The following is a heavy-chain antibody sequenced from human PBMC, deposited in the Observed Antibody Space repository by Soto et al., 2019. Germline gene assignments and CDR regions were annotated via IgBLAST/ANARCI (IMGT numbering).Heavy chain of an antibody. J-gene: IGHJ4*02. V-gene: IGHV4-31*03. D-gene: IGHD5-12*01. Sequence: SETLSLTCTVSGGSISSGGYYWSWILQHPGKGLEWIGYVYYSGSTYYNPSLKSRVTISVDTSKNQFSLKLSSVTAADTAVYYCARENYPYYSGCEYWGKGTLVIVSA. CDR2: VYYSGST. CDR1: GGSISSGGYY. CDR3: ARENYPYYSGCEY.